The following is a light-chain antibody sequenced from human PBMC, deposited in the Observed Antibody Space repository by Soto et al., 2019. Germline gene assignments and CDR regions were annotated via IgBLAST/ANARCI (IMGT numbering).Light chain of an antibody. CDR3: QQYENLPPT. V-gene: IGKV1-33*01. J-gene: IGKJ4*01. CDR2: DTS. Sequence: DLRMTQSPSSLSASVGDRITITCQASQDINNFLNWYQQKPGKAPRLLIYDTSNVEGGVPSRFSGTGSGTDFTFTISSLQPEDIATYYCQQYENLPPTFGGGTKVKIK. CDR1: QDINNF.